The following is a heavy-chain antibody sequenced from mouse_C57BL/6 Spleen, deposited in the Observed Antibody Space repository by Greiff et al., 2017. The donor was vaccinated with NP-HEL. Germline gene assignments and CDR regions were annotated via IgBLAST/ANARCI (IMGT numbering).Heavy chain of an antibody. J-gene: IGHJ4*01. V-gene: IGHV1-19*01. CDR3: ARNGTSYLRAMDY. D-gene: IGHD5-5*01. Sequence: EVQLQQSGPVLVKPGASVKMSCKASGYTFTDYYMNWVKQSHGKSLEWIGVINPYNGGTSYNQKFKGKATLTVDKSSSTAYMELNSLTSEDSAVYYCARNGTSYLRAMDYWGQGTSVTVSS. CDR1: GYTFTDYY. CDR2: INPYNGGT.